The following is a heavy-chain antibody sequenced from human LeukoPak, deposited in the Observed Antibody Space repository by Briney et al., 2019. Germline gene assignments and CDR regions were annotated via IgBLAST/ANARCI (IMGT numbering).Heavy chain of an antibody. Sequence: PGGSLRLSWAASGFTFSSYAMHWVRQAPGKGLEWVAVISYDGSNKYYADSVKGRFTISRDNSKNTLYLQMNSLRAEDTAVYYCARDGPPIAAAGRTGSNWFDPWGQGTLVTVSS. CDR3: ARDGPPIAAAGRTGSNWFDP. CDR2: ISYDGSNK. V-gene: IGHV3-30-3*01. D-gene: IGHD6-13*01. J-gene: IGHJ5*02. CDR1: GFTFSSYA.